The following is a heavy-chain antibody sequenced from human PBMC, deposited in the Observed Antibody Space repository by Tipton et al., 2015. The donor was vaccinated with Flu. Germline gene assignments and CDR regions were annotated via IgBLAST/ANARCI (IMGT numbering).Heavy chain of an antibody. CDR1: GDSIINSAYY. CDR2: IFHSGST. V-gene: IGHV4-38-2*01. Sequence: TLSLTCDVSGDSIINSAYYWGWIRQPPGKGLEWIGNIFHSGSTYYNPSLRSRVTIAVDRPKNQFSLRLTSVTAADTAVYYCARRDYSNYVSDPKNWFDPWGQGTLVTVSS. D-gene: IGHD4-11*01. CDR3: ARRDYSNYVSDPKNWFDP. J-gene: IGHJ5*02.